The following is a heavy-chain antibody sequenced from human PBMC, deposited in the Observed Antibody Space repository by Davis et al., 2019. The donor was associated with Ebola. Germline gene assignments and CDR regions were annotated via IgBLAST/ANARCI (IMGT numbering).Heavy chain of an antibody. J-gene: IGHJ5*02. CDR1: GYTFTNYY. CDR2: INPYTGDT. D-gene: IGHD6-13*01. V-gene: IGHV1/OR15-3*02. CDR3: ARSFSSTFVGWFDP. Sequence: ASVKVSCKASGYTFTNYYMHWVRQAPGQRLEWVGWINPYTGDTKYSQKFQGRVTITRDTSATTAYMELSSLRSEDTAVYYCARSFSSTFVGWFDPWGQGTLVTVSS.